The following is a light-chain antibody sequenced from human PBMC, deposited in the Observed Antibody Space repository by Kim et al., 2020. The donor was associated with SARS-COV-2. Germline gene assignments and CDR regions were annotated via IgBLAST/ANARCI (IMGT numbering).Light chain of an antibody. V-gene: IGKV1-33*01. CDR3: QQYEALPPT. CDR1: HNINNY. J-gene: IGKJ2*01. CDR2: AAS. Sequence: DIQMTQSPSSLSASVGDRVTITCQASHNINNYLGWYQEKPGKAPKVLIYAASNLEPGVPSRFSGGGFGTDFSLTISSLQPEDTATYYSQQYEALPPTFGQGTKLEIK.